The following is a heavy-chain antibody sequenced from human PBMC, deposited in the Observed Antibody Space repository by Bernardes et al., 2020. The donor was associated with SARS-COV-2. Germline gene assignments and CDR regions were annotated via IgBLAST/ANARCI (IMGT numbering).Heavy chain of an antibody. CDR3: AKDGRDGYNYWYFDL. CDR2: ISWNSGSI. CDR1: GFTFDDYA. J-gene: IGHJ2*01. Sequence: GGSLRLSCAASGFTFDDYAMHWVRQAPGKGLEWVSGISWNSGSIGYADSVKGRFTISRDNAKNSLYLQMNSLRAEDTALYYCAKDGRDGYNYWYFDLWGRGTLVTVSS. V-gene: IGHV3-9*01. D-gene: IGHD5-12*01.